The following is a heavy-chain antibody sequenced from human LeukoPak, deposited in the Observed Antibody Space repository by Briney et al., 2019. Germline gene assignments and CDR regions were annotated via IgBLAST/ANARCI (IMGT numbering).Heavy chain of an antibody. CDR3: ARGRSRLAAAGTYDY. CDR1: GYTFTSSD. J-gene: IGHJ4*02. D-gene: IGHD6-13*01. V-gene: IGHV1-8*01. CDR2: INPKSGRT. Sequence: ASVKVSCKASGYTFTSSDINWVRQATGQGLEWMGWINPKSGRTGYAKKFQDRVSMTMNTSISTAYMEVSSLRFDDTAVYYCARGRSRLAAAGTYDYWGQGTLITVSS.